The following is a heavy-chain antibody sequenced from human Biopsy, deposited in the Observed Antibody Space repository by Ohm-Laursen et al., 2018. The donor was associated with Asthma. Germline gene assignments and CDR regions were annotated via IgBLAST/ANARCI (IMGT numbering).Heavy chain of an antibody. V-gene: IGHV3-33*01. CDR2: IWYDGSNK. D-gene: IGHD4-17*01. CDR1: GFTFSSYG. Sequence: SLRLSCTASGFTFSSYGMHWVRQAPGKGLEWVAVIWYDGSNKYYADSVKGRFTISRDNSKNTLYLQMNSLKAEDTAVYYCARKARHGDYDFDYWGQGTLVTVSS. CDR3: ARKARHGDYDFDY. J-gene: IGHJ4*02.